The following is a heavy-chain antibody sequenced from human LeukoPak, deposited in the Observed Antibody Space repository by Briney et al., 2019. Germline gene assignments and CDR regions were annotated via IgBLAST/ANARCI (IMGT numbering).Heavy chain of an antibody. Sequence: PGGSLRLSCAASGFTFSSYDMSWVRQAPGKGPEWVSGISGSGGTTYYADSVKGRFTISRDNSKNTLYLQMNSLRADDTAVYYCARGVYSGWYTHNWLDSWGQGTLVIVSS. CDR2: ISGSGGTT. CDR1: GFTFSSYD. V-gene: IGHV3-23*01. D-gene: IGHD6-19*01. J-gene: IGHJ5*01. CDR3: ARGVYSGWYTHNWLDS.